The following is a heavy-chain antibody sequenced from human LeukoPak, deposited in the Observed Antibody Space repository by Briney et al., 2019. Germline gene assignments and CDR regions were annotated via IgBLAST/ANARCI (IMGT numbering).Heavy chain of an antibody. J-gene: IGHJ4*02. Sequence: GGSLRLSCKASGFTVSSYCMSWVRQAPGKGLEWVSSISGSSDNTNYADSVKGRFTISRDNSKNILYLQMNSLTAEDTAVYWCAKDPINWGSIYFDCWGQGTLVTVSS. CDR3: AKDPINWGSIYFDC. V-gene: IGHV3-23*01. CDR2: ISGSSDNT. D-gene: IGHD7-27*01. CDR1: GFTVSSYC.